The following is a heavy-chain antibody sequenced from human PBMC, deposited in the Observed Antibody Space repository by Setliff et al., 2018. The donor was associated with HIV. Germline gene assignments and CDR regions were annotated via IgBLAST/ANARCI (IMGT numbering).Heavy chain of an antibody. J-gene: IGHJ3*02. D-gene: IGHD3-10*01. CDR3: ARSMHYPGDDAFDI. V-gene: IGHV4-59*11. CDR1: GGSISSHY. CDR2: MYYSGST. Sequence: SETLSLTCTVSGGSISSHYWSWIRQPPGKGLEWIGYMYYSGSTYYNPSLKSRVTMSVDTSKNQFSLNLSSVTAADTAVYYCARSMHYPGDDAFDIWGQGTMVTVSS.